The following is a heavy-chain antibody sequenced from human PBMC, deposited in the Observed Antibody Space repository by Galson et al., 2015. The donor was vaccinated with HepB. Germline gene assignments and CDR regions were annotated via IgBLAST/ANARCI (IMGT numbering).Heavy chain of an antibody. D-gene: IGHD3-22*01. V-gene: IGHV3-23*01. J-gene: IGHJ4*02. CDR3: AKDFAYYYDSSGLLDY. CDR1: GFTFSSYS. Sequence: SLRLSCAASGFTFSSYSMSWVRQAPGKGLEWVSAISGSGGSTYYEDSVKGRFTISRDNSKNTLYLQMNSLSAEDTAVYYCAKDFAYYYDSSGLLDYWGQGTLVTVSS. CDR2: ISGSGGST.